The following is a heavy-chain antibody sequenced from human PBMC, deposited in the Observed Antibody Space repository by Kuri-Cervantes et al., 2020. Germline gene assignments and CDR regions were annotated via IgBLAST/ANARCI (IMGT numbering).Heavy chain of an antibody. CDR3: ARGRNSVGYDFWSGYYRVFDP. CDR1: GYTFTSYG. Sequence: ASVKVSCKASGYTFTSYGISWVRQAPGQGLEWMGWISAYNGNTNYAQKLQGRVTMTTDTSTSTAYMELRSLRSDDTAVYYCARGRNSVGYDFWSGYYRVFDPWGQGTLVTVSS. J-gene: IGHJ5*02. V-gene: IGHV1-18*01. D-gene: IGHD3-3*01. CDR2: ISAYNGNT.